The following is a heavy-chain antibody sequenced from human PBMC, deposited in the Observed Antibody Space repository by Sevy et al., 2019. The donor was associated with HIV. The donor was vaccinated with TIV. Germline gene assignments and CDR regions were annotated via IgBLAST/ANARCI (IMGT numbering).Heavy chain of an antibody. V-gene: IGHV4-30-4*01. J-gene: IGHJ5*02. CDR1: GGSISSGDYY. Sequence: SETLSLTCTVSGGSISSGDYYWSWIRQPPGKGLEWIGYIYYSGSTYYNPSLKSRVTISVDTSKNQFSLKLSSVTAADTAVYYCVSSPLDILTWGSWFDPWGQGTLVTVSS. CDR3: VSSPLDILTWGSWFDP. D-gene: IGHD3-9*01. CDR2: IYYSGST.